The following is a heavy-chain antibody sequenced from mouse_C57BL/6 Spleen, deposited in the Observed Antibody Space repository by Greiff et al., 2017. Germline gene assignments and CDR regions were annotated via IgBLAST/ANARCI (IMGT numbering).Heavy chain of an antibody. D-gene: IGHD1-1*01. V-gene: IGHV1-26*01. J-gene: IGHJ2*01. Sequence: EVQLQQSGPELVKPGASVKISCKASGYTFTDYYMNWVKQSHGKSLEWIGDINPNNGGTSYNQKFKGKATLTVDKSSSTAYMELRSLTSEDSAVYYCARVRGSSYVDYFDYWGQGTTLTVSS. CDR3: ARVRGSSYVDYFDY. CDR1: GYTFTDYY. CDR2: INPNNGGT.